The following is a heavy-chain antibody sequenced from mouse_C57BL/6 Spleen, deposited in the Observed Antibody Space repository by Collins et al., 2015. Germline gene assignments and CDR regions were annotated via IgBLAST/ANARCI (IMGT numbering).Heavy chain of an antibody. CDR2: IYPGDGST. Sequence: QVQLQQSGPELVKPGASVKLSCKASGYTFTSYDINWVKQRPGQGLEWIGWIYPGDGSTNYNEKFKGKATLTVDTSSSTAYMELHSLTSEDSAVYFCARRKGYGNNVGVWFAYWGQGTLVTVSA. D-gene: IGHD2-1*01. CDR1: GYTFTSYD. J-gene: IGHJ3*01. CDR3: ARRKGYGNNVGVWFAY. V-gene: IGHV1-85*01.